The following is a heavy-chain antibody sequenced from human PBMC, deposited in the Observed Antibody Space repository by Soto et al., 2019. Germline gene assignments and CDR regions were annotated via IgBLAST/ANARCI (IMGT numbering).Heavy chain of an antibody. CDR2: IYHSGNT. V-gene: IGHV4-4*02. J-gene: IGHJ4*02. D-gene: IGHD3-10*01. Sequence: QVQLQESGPGLVKPSGTLSLTCAVSGGSISSSNWWSWVRQPPGKGLEWIGEIYHSGNTNYNPSLKSRVNKAVDKSRNQFSLKLSAVTAADTAVYYCARRWGEGRVDYWGQGTMVTVSS. CDR3: ARRWGEGRVDY. CDR1: GGSISSSNW.